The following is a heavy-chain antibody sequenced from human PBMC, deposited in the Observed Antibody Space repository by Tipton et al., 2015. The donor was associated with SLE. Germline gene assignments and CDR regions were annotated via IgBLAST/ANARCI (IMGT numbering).Heavy chain of an antibody. CDR2: IWYDGTNK. J-gene: IGHJ4*02. CDR1: GFTFSNFG. D-gene: IGHD6-13*01. Sequence: SGFTFSNFGMHWVRQAPGKGLEWVAVIWYDGTNKLYADSVKGRFTISRDNSKNTLYLQMNSLRADDTAVYYCAKPGQLYSSPGDYFDYWGQGTLVTVSS. V-gene: IGHV3-33*06. CDR3: AKPGQLYSSPGDYFDY.